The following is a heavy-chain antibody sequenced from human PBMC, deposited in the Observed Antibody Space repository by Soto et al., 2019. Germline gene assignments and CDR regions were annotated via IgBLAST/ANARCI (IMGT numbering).Heavy chain of an antibody. CDR3: AIDSSHYYDY. CDR1: GYTFFTYY. J-gene: IGHJ4*02. Sequence: ASVKVSCKNSGYTFFTYYISWLRHAPGQGIEWMGCIGPLSGKTDYIHDLQGRVALTAGTSTSTAYMELRDLRSDYTAVCFCAIDSSHYYDYSGQGTLVTVSS. CDR2: IGPLSGKT. V-gene: IGHV1-18*01. D-gene: IGHD6-19*01.